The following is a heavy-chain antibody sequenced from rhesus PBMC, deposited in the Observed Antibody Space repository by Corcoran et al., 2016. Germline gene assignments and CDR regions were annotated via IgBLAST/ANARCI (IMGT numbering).Heavy chain of an antibody. J-gene: IGHJ4*01. V-gene: IGHV3-30*02. CDR2: IKTKVDGETT. Sequence: EVQLVVSGAGLVQPGGSLRISCVASGFTFRHSWMLWGRQSPGKGLDWVARIKTKVDGETTDYAASVKGRFTISRDDSKNTLYLQMNSLKTEDTAVYYCTTVDYWGQGVLVTVSS. CDR3: TTVDY. CDR1: GFTFRHSW.